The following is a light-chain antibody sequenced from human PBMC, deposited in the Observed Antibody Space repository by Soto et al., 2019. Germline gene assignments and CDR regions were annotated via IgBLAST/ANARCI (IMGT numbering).Light chain of an antibody. V-gene: IGKV1-5*01. Sequence: AYLKIRRTTSIRASQSISSWLAWYQQKPGKAPKLLIYDDSSLESGVPSRFSGSGSGTEFTVTISSPQPDDFATYYCQQYHTYRTFGEGTKVDIK. CDR1: QSISSW. CDR3: QQYHTYRT. J-gene: IGKJ4*01. CDR2: DDS.